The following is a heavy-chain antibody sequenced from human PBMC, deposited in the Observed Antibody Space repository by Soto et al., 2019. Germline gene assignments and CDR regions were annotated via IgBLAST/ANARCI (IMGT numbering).Heavy chain of an antibody. Sequence: QVQLVQSGAEVKKPGASVKVSCKASGYTFTSYGISWVRQAPGQGLEWMGWISAYNGNTNYAQKLQGRVTXTPPTXXSTAYMELRSLRSDDTAVYYCAREKTYYYGSGSYYWGQGTLVTVSS. J-gene: IGHJ4*02. D-gene: IGHD3-10*01. CDR3: AREKTYYYGSGSYY. CDR1: GYTFTSYG. CDR2: ISAYNGNT. V-gene: IGHV1-18*01.